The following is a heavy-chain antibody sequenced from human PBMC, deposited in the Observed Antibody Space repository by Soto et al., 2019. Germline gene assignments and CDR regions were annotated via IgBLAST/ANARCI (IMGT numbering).Heavy chain of an antibody. CDR1: GGSISSGDYY. J-gene: IGHJ4*02. Sequence: SETLSLTCTVSGGSISSGDYYWSWIRQPPGKGLEWIGYIYYSGSTYYNPSLKSRVTISVDTSKNQFSLKLSSVTAADTAVYYCASNSYGYTFYDYRGQGTPVTVSS. V-gene: IGHV4-30-4*01. D-gene: IGHD5-18*01. CDR2: IYYSGST. CDR3: ASNSYGYTFYDY.